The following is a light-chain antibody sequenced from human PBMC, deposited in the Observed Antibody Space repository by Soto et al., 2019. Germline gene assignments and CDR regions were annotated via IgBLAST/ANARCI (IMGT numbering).Light chain of an antibody. CDR2: KIS. CDR1: KGLVHSDGNTY. Sequence: DVVMTQSPLSLPVTLGQPATISCRSSKGLVHSDGNTYLSWFQQRPGQSPRRLIYKISNRDSGVPDRFSGSGSGTDFTLKISRVEAEDIGVYYCMQGSHWPTTFGQGTKVDIK. CDR3: MQGSHWPTT. V-gene: IGKV2-30*02. J-gene: IGKJ1*01.